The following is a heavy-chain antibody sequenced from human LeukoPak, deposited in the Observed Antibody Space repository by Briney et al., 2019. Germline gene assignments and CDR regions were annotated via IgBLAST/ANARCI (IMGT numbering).Heavy chain of an antibody. CDR3: ATIPGIAVAGTNLFDY. CDR1: GFTFSSYA. V-gene: IGHV3-23*01. J-gene: IGHJ4*02. D-gene: IGHD6-19*01. CDR2: ISGSGDST. Sequence: GGSLRLSCAASGFTFSSYAMSWVRQAPGKGLEWVSAISGSGDSTYYADSVKGRFTISRDNSKNTLYLQMNSLRAEDTAVYYCATIPGIAVAGTNLFDYWGQGTLVTVSS.